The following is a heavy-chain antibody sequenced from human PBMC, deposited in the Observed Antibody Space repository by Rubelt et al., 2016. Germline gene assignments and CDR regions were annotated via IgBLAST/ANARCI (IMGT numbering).Heavy chain of an antibody. V-gene: IGHV2-70*15. CDR2: IDWDADK. CDR1: EFSLRTNGMC. D-gene: IGHD3-10*01. CDR3: ARGKYYSGSYYVDY. Sequence: QVTLRESGPALVKPTQTLTLTCTFSEFSLRTNGMCVSWVRQPPGKALEWLARIDWDADKYYSTSLKTRLTIPKDTTKNQVVLTMTNMDPVETATYACARGKYYSGSYYVDYWGQGTLVTVSS. J-gene: IGHJ4*02.